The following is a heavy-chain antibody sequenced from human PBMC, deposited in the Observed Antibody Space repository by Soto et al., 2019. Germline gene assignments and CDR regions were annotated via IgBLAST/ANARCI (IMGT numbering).Heavy chain of an antibody. CDR1: GFTFSSYA. Sequence: EVQLLESGGGLVQPGGSLRLSCAASGFTFSSYAMSWVRQAPGKGLEWVSAISGSGGSTYYADSVKGRFTISRDNSKNTLYLQTNSLRAEDTAVYYCAKLLHISYYYYYGMDVWGQGTTVTVSS. CDR2: ISGSGGST. V-gene: IGHV3-23*01. J-gene: IGHJ6*02. CDR3: AKLLHISYYYYYGMDV. D-gene: IGHD2-21*01.